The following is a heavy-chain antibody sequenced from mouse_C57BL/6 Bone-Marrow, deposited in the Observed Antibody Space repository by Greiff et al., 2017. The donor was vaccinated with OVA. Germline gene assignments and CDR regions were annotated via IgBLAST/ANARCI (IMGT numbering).Heavy chain of an antibody. D-gene: IGHD5-1*01. J-gene: IGHJ2*01. Sequence: VKLLESGAELVRPGASVTLSCKASGYTFTDYEMHWVKQTPVHGLEWIGAIDPETGGTAYNQKFKGKAILTADKSSSTAYMELRSLTSEDSAVYYCTSRGSNYVDYWGQGTTLTVSS. V-gene: IGHV1-15*01. CDR3: TSRGSNYVDY. CDR1: GYTFTDYE. CDR2: IDPETGGT.